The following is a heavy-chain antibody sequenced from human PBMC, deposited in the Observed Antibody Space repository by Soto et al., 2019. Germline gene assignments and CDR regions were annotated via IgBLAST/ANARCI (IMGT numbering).Heavy chain of an antibody. Sequence: ASVKVSCNASGYTFTSYYMHLVRQAPGQGLEWMGIINPSGGSTSYAQKFQGRVTMARDTSTSTVYMELSSLRSEDTAVYYCAREPDYDILTGYPDYWGQGTLVTVSS. J-gene: IGHJ4*02. CDR1: GYTFTSYY. V-gene: IGHV1-46*01. D-gene: IGHD3-9*01. CDR3: AREPDYDILTGYPDY. CDR2: INPSGGST.